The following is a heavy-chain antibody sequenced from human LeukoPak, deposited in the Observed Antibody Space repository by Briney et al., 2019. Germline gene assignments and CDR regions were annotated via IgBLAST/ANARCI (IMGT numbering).Heavy chain of an antibody. Sequence: PGGSLRLSCAASGFTFSNAWMSWVRQAPGKGLEWVGRIKSKTDGGTTDYAAPVKGRFTISRDDSKNTLYLQMNSLKTEDTAVYYCTTDNQWLVRYYYYYMDVWGKGTTVTVSS. J-gene: IGHJ6*03. CDR1: GFTFSNAW. D-gene: IGHD6-19*01. V-gene: IGHV3-15*01. CDR3: TTDNQWLVRYYYYYMDV. CDR2: IKSKTDGGTT.